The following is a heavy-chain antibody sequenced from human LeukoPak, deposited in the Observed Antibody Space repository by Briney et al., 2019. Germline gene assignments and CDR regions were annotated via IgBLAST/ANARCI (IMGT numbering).Heavy chain of an antibody. Sequence: GGSLRLSCAASGLTFSRYWMHWVRQAPGKGLVWVSRINNDGSSTTYADSVKGRFTISRDTAKNTLYLEMNSLRAEDTAVYYCARGRISPDYWGQGTLVTVSS. J-gene: IGHJ4*02. CDR1: GLTFSRYW. CDR2: INNDGSST. CDR3: ARGRISPDY. V-gene: IGHV3-74*01. D-gene: IGHD3-3*02.